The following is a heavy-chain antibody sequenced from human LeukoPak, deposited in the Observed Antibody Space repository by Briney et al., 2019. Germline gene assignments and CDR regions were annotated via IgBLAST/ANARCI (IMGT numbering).Heavy chain of an antibody. D-gene: IGHD2-15*01. Sequence: SETLSLTCTVSGGSISSYYWSWIRQPPGKGLEWIGEINHSGSTNYNPSLKSRVTISVDTSKNQFSLKLSSVTAADTAVYYCARGQSAIGYCSGGSCYGFDYWGQGTLVTVSS. CDR2: INHSGST. CDR3: ARGQSAIGYCSGGSCYGFDY. CDR1: GGSISSYY. J-gene: IGHJ4*02. V-gene: IGHV4-34*01.